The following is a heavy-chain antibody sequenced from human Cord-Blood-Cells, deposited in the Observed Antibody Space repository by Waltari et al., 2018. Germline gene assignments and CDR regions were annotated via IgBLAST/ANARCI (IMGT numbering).Heavy chain of an antibody. J-gene: IGHJ3*02. CDR3: AKVYGSGSYDAFDI. V-gene: IGHV3-30*02. Sequence: QVQLVESGGGVVQPGGALRLSCAASGFTFSSYGLHWVRQAPGKGLEWVAFIRYDGSNKYYADSVKGRFTISRDNSKNTLYLQMNSLRAEDTAVYYCAKVYGSGSYDAFDIWGQGTMVTVSS. D-gene: IGHD3-10*01. CDR1: GFTFSSYG. CDR2: IRYDGSNK.